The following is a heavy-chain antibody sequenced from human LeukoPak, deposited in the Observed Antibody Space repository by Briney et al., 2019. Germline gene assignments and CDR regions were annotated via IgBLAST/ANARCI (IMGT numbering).Heavy chain of an antibody. CDR3: ARLHSSSWYLYYFDY. J-gene: IGHJ4*02. D-gene: IGHD6-13*01. Sequence: ASVKVSCKASGYTFTSYDINWVRQAPGQGLEWMGWMNTNRGNTGYAQKFQGRVTITRNTSISTAYMELSSLRSEDTAVYYCARLHSSSWYLYYFDYWGQGTLVTVSS. CDR2: MNTNRGNT. CDR1: GYTFTSYD. V-gene: IGHV1-8*03.